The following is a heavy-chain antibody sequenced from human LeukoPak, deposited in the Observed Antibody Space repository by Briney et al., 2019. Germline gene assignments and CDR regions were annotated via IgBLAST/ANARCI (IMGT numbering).Heavy chain of an antibody. CDR2: IIPIFGTT. V-gene: IGHV1-69*06. D-gene: IGHD6-13*01. CDR3: ARVVGLTGYSSSWYSGYYYYMDV. Sequence: SVKVSCKASGGTFSSYAISWVRQAPGQGLEWMGGIIPIFGTTNYAQKFQDRVTITADKSTSTAYMELSSLRSEDTAVYYCARVVGLTGYSSSWYSGYYYYMDVWGKGTTVTVSS. J-gene: IGHJ6*03. CDR1: GGTFSSYA.